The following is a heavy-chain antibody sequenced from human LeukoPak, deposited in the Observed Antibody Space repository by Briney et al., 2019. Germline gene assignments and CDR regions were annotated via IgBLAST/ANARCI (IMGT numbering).Heavy chain of an antibody. V-gene: IGHV1-8*03. J-gene: IGHJ3*02. D-gene: IGHD3-3*01. Sequence: ASVKVSCKASGYTFTSYDINWVRQATGQGLEWMGWMNPNSGNTGYAQKFQGRVTITRNTSISTAYMELSSLRSEDTAVYYCARESGGPHTYYDFWSGPYAFDIWGQGTMVTVSS. CDR3: ARESGGPHTYYDFWSGPYAFDI. CDR2: MNPNSGNT. CDR1: GYTFTSYD.